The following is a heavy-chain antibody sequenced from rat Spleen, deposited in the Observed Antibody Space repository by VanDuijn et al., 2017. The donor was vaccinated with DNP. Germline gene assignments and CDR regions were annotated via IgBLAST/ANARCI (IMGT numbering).Heavy chain of an antibody. J-gene: IGHJ2*01. Sequence: EVQLQESGPGLVKPSQSLSLTCSVTGYSITSNYWAWIRKFPGNKMEWMGYINYSGNTGYNPFLKSRISITRDTSKNQFFLQLNSVTTEDIATYYCARLEFGGYTYYFDYWGQGVMVTVSS. D-gene: IGHD1-11*01. CDR1: GYSITSNY. CDR2: INYSGNT. CDR3: ARLEFGGYTYYFDY. V-gene: IGHV3-1*01.